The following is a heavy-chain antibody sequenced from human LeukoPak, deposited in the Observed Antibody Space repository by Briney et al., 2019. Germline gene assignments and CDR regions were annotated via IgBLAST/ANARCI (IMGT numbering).Heavy chain of an antibody. CDR1: GGTFTNYA. Sequence: GSSVKVSCKASGGTFTNYAISWVRQAPGQGLEWMGWISAHTGATNYAQRLQDRVTVTMDTSTSTVYMEVRSLRFDDTAVYYCAREPYSYGKIYFFDNWGQGTLVTVSS. D-gene: IGHD5-18*01. V-gene: IGHV1-18*01. CDR3: AREPYSYGKIYFFDN. CDR2: ISAHTGAT. J-gene: IGHJ4*02.